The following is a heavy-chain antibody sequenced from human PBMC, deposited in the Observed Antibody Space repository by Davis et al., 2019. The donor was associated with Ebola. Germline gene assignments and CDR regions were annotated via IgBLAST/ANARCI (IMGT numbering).Heavy chain of an antibody. V-gene: IGHV3-15*01. CDR3: TTDYDFWSGYYHFDD. J-gene: IGHJ4*02. Sequence: GGSLRLSCAAPGFTFSTAWMSCVRLPPGKGLEWLGRIKSKTDGGTTDYAAPVNGRFTISRDDSKNTLYLQMNSLKTEDTAVYYCTTDYDFWSGYYHFDDWGQGTLVTVSS. D-gene: IGHD3-3*01. CDR1: GFTFSTAW. CDR2: IKSKTDGGTT.